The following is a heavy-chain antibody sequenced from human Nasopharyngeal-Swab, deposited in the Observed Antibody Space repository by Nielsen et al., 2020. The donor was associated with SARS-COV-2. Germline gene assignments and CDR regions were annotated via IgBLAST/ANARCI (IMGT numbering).Heavy chain of an antibody. CDR3: ARDAYGKMY. CDR2: IGTSSSNT. D-gene: IGHD4-17*01. CDR1: GFTFSDYY. Sequence: GGSLRLSCAASGFTFSDYYMSWIRQAPGKGLEWVSYIGTSSSNTNYADSVKGRFTISRDNTKNSVCLQMNSLRAEDTAVYYCARDAYGKMYWGQGTLVTVSS. V-gene: IGHV3-11*05. J-gene: IGHJ4*02.